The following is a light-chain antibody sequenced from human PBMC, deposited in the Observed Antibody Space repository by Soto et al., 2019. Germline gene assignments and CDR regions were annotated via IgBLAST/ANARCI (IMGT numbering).Light chain of an antibody. J-gene: IGKJ1*01. CDR3: QQYGSPLWT. V-gene: IGKV3-20*01. CDR2: GTI. CDR1: QSMTSSY. Sequence: EIVLTQSAGTLSLSPGERATLSCRASQSMTSSYLAWYQQKPGQAPRLLISGTISRATGIPDRFSGSGSGTDFTLTISRLEPEDFAVYYCQQYGSPLWTFGQGTKVEIK.